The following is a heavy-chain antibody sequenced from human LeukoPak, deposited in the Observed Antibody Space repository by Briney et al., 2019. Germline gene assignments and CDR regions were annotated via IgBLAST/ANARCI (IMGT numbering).Heavy chain of an antibody. Sequence: QPGGSVTLSCAASAFSFADNGMHWVRQVPGKGLEWVSVITWDSNREGYTVSVKGRFTISIAKAKNSLYLKMKSLRTKATATVNCAKDGGGVTMTLDYWGQGTLVTVS. V-gene: IGHV3-9*01. J-gene: IGHJ4*02. CDR1: AFSFADNG. D-gene: IGHD4-17*01. CDR3: AKDGGGVTMTLDY. CDR2: ITWDSNRE.